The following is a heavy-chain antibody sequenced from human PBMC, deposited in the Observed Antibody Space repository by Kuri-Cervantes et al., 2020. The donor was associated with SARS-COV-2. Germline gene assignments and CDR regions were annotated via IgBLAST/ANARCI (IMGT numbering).Heavy chain of an antibody. CDR1: GYTVTGYY. Sequence: ASVKVSCKASGYTVTGYYMHWVRQAPGQGLEWMGWINPNSGGTNYAQKFQGRVTMTRDTSISTAYMELSRLRSDDTAVYYCARDIDYYESHYYYYMDVWGKGTTVTVSS. V-gene: IGHV1-2*02. J-gene: IGHJ6*03. CDR3: ARDIDYYESHYYYYMDV. D-gene: IGHD3-22*01. CDR2: INPNSGGT.